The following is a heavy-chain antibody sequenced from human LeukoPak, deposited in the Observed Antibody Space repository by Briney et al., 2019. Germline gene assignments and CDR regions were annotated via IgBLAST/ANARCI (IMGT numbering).Heavy chain of an antibody. J-gene: IGHJ4*02. CDR1: GYTLTELS. CDR3: ATDLVSRRLAGANAFDY. CDR2: FDPEDGET. V-gene: IGHV1-24*01. D-gene: IGHD4/OR15-4a*01. Sequence: ASVKVSFKVSGYTLTELSMHWVRQAPGKGLEWMGGFDPEDGETIYAQKFQGRVTMTEDTSTDTAYMELSSLRSEDTAVYYCATDLVSRRLAGANAFDYWGQGTLVTVSS.